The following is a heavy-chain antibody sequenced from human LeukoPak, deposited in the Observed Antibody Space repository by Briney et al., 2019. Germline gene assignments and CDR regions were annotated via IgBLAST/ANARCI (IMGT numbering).Heavy chain of an antibody. J-gene: IGHJ4*02. CDR3: ARGLLGYSYGHYFDY. V-gene: IGHV4-59*01. CDR2: IYYSGST. CDR1: GGSISSYY. Sequence: SETLSLTCTASGGSISSYYWSWIRQPPGKGLEWIGYIYYSGSTNYNPSLKSRVTISVDTSKNQFSLKLSSVTAADTAVYYCARGLLGYSYGHYFDYWGQGTLVTVSS. D-gene: IGHD5-18*01.